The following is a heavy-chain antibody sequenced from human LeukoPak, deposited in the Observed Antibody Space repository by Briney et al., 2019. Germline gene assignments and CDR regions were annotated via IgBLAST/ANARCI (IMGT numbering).Heavy chain of an antibody. V-gene: IGHV3-48*03. CDR2: ISSSGSTI. J-gene: IGHJ6*03. CDR3: ARDSQGPWAYYYMDV. CDR1: GFTFSSYE. Sequence: GGSLRLSCAASGFTFSSYEMNWVRQAPGKGLEWVSYISSSGSTIYYADSVKGRFTISRDNAKNSLYLQMNSLRAEDTAVYYCARDSQGPWAYYYMDVWGKGTTVTVSS.